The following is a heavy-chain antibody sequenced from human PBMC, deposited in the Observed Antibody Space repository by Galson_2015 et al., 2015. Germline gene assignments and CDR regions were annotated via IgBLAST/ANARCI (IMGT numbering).Heavy chain of an antibody. Sequence: SLRLSCAASGFIFDENAMHWVRQAPGKGLEWVSGITSNSAITDYAASVKGRFTISRDNARTTLYLQMNALRAGDTAFYYCVIRGRATTFYDYWGQGTLVTVSS. V-gene: IGHV3-9*01. D-gene: IGHD1-1*01. CDR1: GFIFDENA. CDR3: VIRGRATTFYDY. CDR2: ITSNSAIT. J-gene: IGHJ4*02.